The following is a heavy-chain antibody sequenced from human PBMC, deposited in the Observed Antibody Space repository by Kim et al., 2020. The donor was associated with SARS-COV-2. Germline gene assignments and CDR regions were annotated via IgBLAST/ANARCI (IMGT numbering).Heavy chain of an antibody. Sequence: GGSLRLSCAASGFTFNIYSMNWVRQAPGKGLEWVSFISSTSSYIYYADSVKGRFTISRDNAKNSLYLQMNSLRAEDTAVYYCARDLLTRFGLADYWGQGTLVTVSS. D-gene: IGHD3-10*01. J-gene: IGHJ4*02. V-gene: IGHV3-21*01. CDR1: GFTFNIYS. CDR3: ARDLLTRFGLADY. CDR2: ISSTSSYI.